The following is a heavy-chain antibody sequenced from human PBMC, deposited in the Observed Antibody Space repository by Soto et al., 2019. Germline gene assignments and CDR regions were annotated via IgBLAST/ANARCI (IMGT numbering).Heavy chain of an antibody. CDR1: GFTFSRYS. CDR3: ARDQSSSGWYLYYYGMDG. Sequence: GGSLRLSCAASGFTFSRYSMNWVRQAPGKGLEWVSSISSSSSYIYYADSVKGRFTISRDNAKNSLYLQMNSLRAEDTAVYYCARDQSSSGWYLYYYGMDGWGQGTTVTVSS. J-gene: IGHJ6*02. CDR2: ISSSSSYI. D-gene: IGHD6-19*01. V-gene: IGHV3-21*01.